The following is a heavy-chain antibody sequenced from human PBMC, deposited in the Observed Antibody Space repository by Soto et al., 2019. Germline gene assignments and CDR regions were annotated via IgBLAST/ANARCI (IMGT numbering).Heavy chain of an antibody. D-gene: IGHD3-3*01. CDR2: ISGSGGST. CDR3: AKNPTGVRFLEWLTLDY. V-gene: IGHV3-23*01. CDR1: GFTFSSYA. J-gene: IGHJ4*02. Sequence: PGGSLRLSCAASGFTFSSYAMSWVRQASGKGLEWVSAISGSGGSTYYADSVKGRFTISRDNSKNTLYLQMNSLRAEDTAVYYCAKNPTGVRFLEWLTLDYWGQGTLVTVSS.